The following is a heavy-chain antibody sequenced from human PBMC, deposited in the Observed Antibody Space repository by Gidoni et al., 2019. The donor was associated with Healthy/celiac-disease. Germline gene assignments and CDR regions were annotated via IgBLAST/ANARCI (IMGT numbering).Heavy chain of an antibody. CDR1: GYTFTSYA. D-gene: IGHD3-3*01. V-gene: IGHV1-3*01. Sequence: QVQLVQSGAEVKKPGASVKVSCKASGYTFTSYAMHWVRQAPGQRLEWMGWINAGNGNTKYSTKFQGRVTITRDTSARTAYMELSSLRSEDTAVYYCARGPDFWSGYSYFDYWGQGTLVTVSS. CDR2: INAGNGNT. CDR3: ARGPDFWSGYSYFDY. J-gene: IGHJ4*02.